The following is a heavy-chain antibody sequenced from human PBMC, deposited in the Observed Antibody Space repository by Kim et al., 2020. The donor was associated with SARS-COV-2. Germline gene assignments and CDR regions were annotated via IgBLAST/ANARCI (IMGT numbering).Heavy chain of an antibody. CDR3: ARGTVTYDYIWGSYPHGRAFDI. J-gene: IGHJ3*02. CDR2: IIPIFGTA. Sequence: SVKVSCKASGGTFSSYAISWVRQAPGQGLEWMGGIIPIFGTANYAQKFQGRVTITADESTSTAYMELSSLRSEDTAVYYCARGTVTYDYIWGSYPHGRAFDIWGQGTMVTVSS. CDR1: GGTFSSYA. D-gene: IGHD3-16*02. V-gene: IGHV1-69*13.